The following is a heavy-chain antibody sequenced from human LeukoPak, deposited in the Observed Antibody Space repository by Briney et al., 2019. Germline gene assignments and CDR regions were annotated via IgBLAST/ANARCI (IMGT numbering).Heavy chain of an antibody. Sequence: PSETLSLTCTVSGGSISSSSYYWGWIRQPPGKGLEWIGSIYYSGSTYYNPSLKSRVTISVDTSKNQFSLKLSSVTAADTAVYYCARRRNSYGLYYFDYWGQGTLVTVSS. D-gene: IGHD5-18*01. V-gene: IGHV4-39*01. CDR3: ARRRNSYGLYYFDY. CDR1: GGSISSSSYY. J-gene: IGHJ4*02. CDR2: IYYSGST.